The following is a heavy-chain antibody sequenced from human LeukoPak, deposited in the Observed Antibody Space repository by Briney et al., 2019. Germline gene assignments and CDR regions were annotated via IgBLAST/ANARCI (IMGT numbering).Heavy chain of an antibody. CDR2: INPNSGST. Sequence: ASVKVSCKASGYTFTSYDINWVRQATGQGLEWMGWINPNSGSTGYAQKFQGRVIIIGNNSISTAYMELSSRRSEDTAVYYCASRLIAAAGTADYWGQGTLVTVSS. J-gene: IGHJ4*02. V-gene: IGHV1-8*03. CDR1: GYTFTSYD. CDR3: ASRLIAAAGTADY. D-gene: IGHD6-13*01.